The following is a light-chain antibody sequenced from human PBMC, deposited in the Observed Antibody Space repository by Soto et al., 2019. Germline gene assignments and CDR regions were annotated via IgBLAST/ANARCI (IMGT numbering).Light chain of an antibody. CDR1: SSDVGGYDY. CDR2: DVS. J-gene: IGLJ2*01. V-gene: IGLV2-14*03. CDR3: SSYTSSSTLVV. Sequence: QSALPQPASVSGSPGQSITVSCTGTSSDVGGYDYVSWYQHHPGKAPKLMIYDVSYRPSGVSNRFSGSKSGNTASLTISGLQAEDEADYYCSSYTSSSTLVVFGGGTKLTVL.